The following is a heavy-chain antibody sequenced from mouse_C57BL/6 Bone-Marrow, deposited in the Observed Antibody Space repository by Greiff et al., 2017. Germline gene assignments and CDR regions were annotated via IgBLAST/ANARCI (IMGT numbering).Heavy chain of an antibody. CDR1: GFTFSDYG. D-gene: IGHD3-2*02. J-gene: IGHJ3*01. CDR2: ISSGSSTI. CDR3: ARKLRGGFAY. V-gene: IGHV5-17*01. Sequence: EVKLVESGGGLVKPGGSLKLSCAASGFTFSDYGMHWVRQAPEKGLEWVAYISSGSSTIYYADTVKGRFTISRDNAKNTLFLQMTSLRSEDTAMYYCARKLRGGFAYWGQGTLVTVSA.